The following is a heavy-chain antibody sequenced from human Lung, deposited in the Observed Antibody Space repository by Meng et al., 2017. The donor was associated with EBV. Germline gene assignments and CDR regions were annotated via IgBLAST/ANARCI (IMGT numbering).Heavy chain of an antibody. D-gene: IGHD3-22*01. CDR2: IYWNDDK. J-gene: IGHJ4*02. CDR1: GYSLRPSGVG. V-gene: IGHV2-5*01. Sequence: TVKRVGTTLVKPTHTLTRTCTFSGYSLRPSGVGVGWIRQPPGKALEWLALIYWNDDKRYSPSLKSRLTITKDTSRNQVVLTMTNMDPVDTATYYCTHRPMTSAYYYFDYWGQGTLVTVSS. CDR3: THRPMTSAYYYFDY.